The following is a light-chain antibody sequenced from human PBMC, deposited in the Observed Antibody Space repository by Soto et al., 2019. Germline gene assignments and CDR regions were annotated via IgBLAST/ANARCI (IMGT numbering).Light chain of an antibody. CDR2: KAS. V-gene: IGKV1-5*03. J-gene: IGKJ4*01. CDR1: QSISSW. Sequence: DSQMTQSPSTLPASVGDRVTITCRASQSISSWLAWYQQKPGKAPKLLIYKASLLQSGVPSRFSGSGSGTEFTLTISSLQPEDFANYYCQQYDRYPVTFGGGTKVEVK. CDR3: QQYDRYPVT.